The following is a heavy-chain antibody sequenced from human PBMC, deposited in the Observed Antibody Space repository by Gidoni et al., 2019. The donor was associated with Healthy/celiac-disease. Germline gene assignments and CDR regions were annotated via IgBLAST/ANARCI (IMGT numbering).Heavy chain of an antibody. V-gene: IGHV1-69*01. CDR3: ARDLSPTDTDYGDYSFLYYGMDV. CDR1: GGTFSSYA. J-gene: IGHJ6*02. D-gene: IGHD4-17*01. Sequence: QVQLVQSGAEVKKPGSSVKVSCKASGGTFSSYAISWVRQAPGQGLEWMGGIIPVFGSVNYAQKFQGRVTITADESTSTAYMELSSLRSEDTAVYYCARDLSPTDTDYGDYSFLYYGMDVWGQGTTVTVSS. CDR2: IIPVFGSV.